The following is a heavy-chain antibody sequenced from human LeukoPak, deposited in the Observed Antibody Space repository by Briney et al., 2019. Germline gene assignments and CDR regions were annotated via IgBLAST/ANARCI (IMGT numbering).Heavy chain of an antibody. V-gene: IGHV3-53*01. D-gene: IGHD2-8*01. CDR3: ARVGTGTSGYFDY. J-gene: IGHJ4*02. CDR1: GGSIDITNY. Sequence: GTLSLTCGVSGGSIDITNYWSWVRQAPGKGLEWVAIIYTGGSTYYADSVKGRFTISRENSKNTVYLQMNSLRGEDTAMYYCARVGTGTSGYFDYWGQGAPVTVSS. CDR2: IYTGGST.